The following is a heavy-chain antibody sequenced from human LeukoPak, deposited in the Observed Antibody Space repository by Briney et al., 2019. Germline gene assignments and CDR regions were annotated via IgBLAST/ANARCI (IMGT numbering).Heavy chain of an antibody. Sequence: PGGSLRLSCAVSGITLSNYGMSWVRKAPGKGLEWVAGMSGSGGGTNYADSVKGRFTVSRDNSKNTLYLQMKSLRAEDTAVYFCAKRGVVIRVILVGFYKEAYYLDSWGQGALVTVSS. CDR3: AKRGVVIRVILVGFYKEAYYLDS. J-gene: IGHJ4*02. V-gene: IGHV3-23*01. D-gene: IGHD3-22*01. CDR1: GITLSNYG. CDR2: MSGSGGGT.